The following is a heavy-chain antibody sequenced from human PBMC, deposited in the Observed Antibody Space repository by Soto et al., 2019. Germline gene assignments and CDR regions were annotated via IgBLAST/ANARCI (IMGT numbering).Heavy chain of an antibody. D-gene: IGHD3-3*01. CDR2: ISSSGSST. J-gene: IGHJ4*02. CDR3: ARGRYYDFWSGTEFDY. CDR1: GFTFSNYP. Sequence: PGGSLRLSCAASGFTFSNYPMSWVRQAPGKGLEWVSDISSSGSSTYYADSVRGRFTISRDNAKNSLYLQMNSLRAEDTAVYYCARGRYYDFWSGTEFDYWGQGTLVTVSS. V-gene: IGHV3-11*01.